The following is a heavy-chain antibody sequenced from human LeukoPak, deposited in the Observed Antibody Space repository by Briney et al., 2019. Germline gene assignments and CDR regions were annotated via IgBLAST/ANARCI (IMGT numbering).Heavy chain of an antibody. CDR2: ISSSSTTI. J-gene: IGHJ6*02. D-gene: IGHD2-15*01. V-gene: IGHV3-48*01. CDR1: GFTFSSYS. Sequence: GGSLRLFCAASGFTFSSYSMNWVRQAPGKGLEWVSYISSSSTTIYYVDSVKGRFTISRDNSKNTLYLQGNSLRAEDTAVYYCARDPGMGIWNGLDVWGQGTTVSVSS. CDR3: ARDPGMGIWNGLDV.